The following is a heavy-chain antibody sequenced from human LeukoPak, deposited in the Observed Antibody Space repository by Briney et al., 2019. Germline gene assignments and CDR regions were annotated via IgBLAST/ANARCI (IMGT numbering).Heavy chain of an antibody. Sequence: ASVKVSCKASGYTFTSYGISWVRQAPGQGLEWMGWISAYNGNTNYAQKLQGRVTMTTDTSTSTAYMELSRLRSDDTAVYYCARDHLNWNYGYYYYGMDVWGQGTTVTVSS. CDR3: ARDHLNWNYGYYYYGMDV. V-gene: IGHV1-18*01. CDR2: ISAYNGNT. J-gene: IGHJ6*02. D-gene: IGHD1-7*01. CDR1: GYTFTSYG.